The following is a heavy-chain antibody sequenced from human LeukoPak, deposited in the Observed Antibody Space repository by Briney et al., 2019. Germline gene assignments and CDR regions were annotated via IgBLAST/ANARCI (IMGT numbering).Heavy chain of an antibody. V-gene: IGHV3-48*01. D-gene: IGHD6-19*01. J-gene: IGHJ3*02. CDR2: ISSSSSTI. CDR1: GFTFSSYS. CDR3: ARGYSSGWYDDAFDI. Sequence: GGSLRLSCAAYGFTFSSYSMNWVRQAPGKGLEWDSYISSSSSTIYYADSVKGRFTTSRDNAKNSLYLQMNSMRAEDTAVYYCARGYSSGWYDDAFDIWGQGTMVTVSS.